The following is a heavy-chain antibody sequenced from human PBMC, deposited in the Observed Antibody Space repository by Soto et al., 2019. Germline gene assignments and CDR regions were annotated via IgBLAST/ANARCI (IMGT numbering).Heavy chain of an antibody. CDR3: ARALWFGDPLTGWFDP. D-gene: IGHD3-10*01. CDR1: GFTFSSYG. V-gene: IGHV3-33*01. Sequence: GGSLRLSCAASGFTFSSYGMHWVRQAPGKGLEWVAVIWYDGSNKYYADSVKGRFTISRDNSKNTLYLQMNSLRAEDTAVYYCARALWFGDPLTGWFDPWGQGTLVTVSS. J-gene: IGHJ5*02. CDR2: IWYDGSNK.